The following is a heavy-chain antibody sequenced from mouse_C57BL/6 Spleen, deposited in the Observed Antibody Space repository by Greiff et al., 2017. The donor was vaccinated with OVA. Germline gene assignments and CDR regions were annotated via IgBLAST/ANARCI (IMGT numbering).Heavy chain of an antibody. J-gene: IGHJ2*01. Sequence: VQLQQSGAELVKPGASVKLSCSASGFNIKDYYMHWVKQRTEQGLEWIGRIDPEDGETKYAPNFPGKATITADTSSNTAYLQLSSLTTEDTAVSYCAIDGYDYWGKGTTLTVSS. D-gene: IGHD2-3*01. CDR3: AIDGYDY. V-gene: IGHV14-2*01. CDR1: GFNIKDYY. CDR2: IDPEDGET.